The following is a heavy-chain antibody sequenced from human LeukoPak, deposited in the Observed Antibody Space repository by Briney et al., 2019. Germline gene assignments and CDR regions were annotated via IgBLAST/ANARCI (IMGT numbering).Heavy chain of an antibody. J-gene: IGHJ4*02. CDR1: GFTFSSYA. CDR3: AKERGRRIGYGAYVAY. Sequence: GGSLRLSCAASGFTFSSYAMSWVRQAPGKGLEWVSAISGSGGSTYYADSVKGRFTISRDNSKNTLYLQMNSLRAEDTAVYYCAKERGRRIGYGAYVAYWGQGTLVTVSS. CDR2: ISGSGGST. V-gene: IGHV3-23*01. D-gene: IGHD4-17*01.